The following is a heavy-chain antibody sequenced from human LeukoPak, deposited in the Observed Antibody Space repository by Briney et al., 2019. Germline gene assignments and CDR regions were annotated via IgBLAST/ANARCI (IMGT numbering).Heavy chain of an antibody. CDR1: GGSISSYY. Sequence: SETLSLTCTVSGGSISSYYWSWIRQPPGKGLEWIGYIYYSGSTNYNPSLKSRVTISVDTSKNQFSLKLSSVTAADTAVYYCARLPNPHDYLDADYMDVWGKGTTVTVSS. CDR3: ARLPNPHDYLDADYMDV. D-gene: IGHD4-11*01. J-gene: IGHJ6*03. V-gene: IGHV4-59*08. CDR2: IYYSGST.